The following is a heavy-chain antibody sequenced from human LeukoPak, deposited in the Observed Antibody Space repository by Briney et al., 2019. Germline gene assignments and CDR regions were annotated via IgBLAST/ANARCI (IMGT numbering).Heavy chain of an antibody. CDR3: ATIPSATHF. Sequence: GGSLRLSCSATVFTVSDNYMTWVRQAPGKGLEWVSLTYSDGTTYYADSVKGRFTITRDKSKNILYLQMNSLRVEDTAVYYCATIPSATHFWGQGTLVTVSP. J-gene: IGHJ4*02. D-gene: IGHD2-2*01. CDR1: VFTVSDNY. V-gene: IGHV3-53*01. CDR2: TYSDGTT.